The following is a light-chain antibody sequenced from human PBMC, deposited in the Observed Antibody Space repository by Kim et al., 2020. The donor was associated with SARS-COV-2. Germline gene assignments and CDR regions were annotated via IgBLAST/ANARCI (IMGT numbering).Light chain of an antibody. CDR2: GEN. CDR1: SLRSYY. CDR3: NSRDSSGNHEV. Sequence: ALGQTVRITCQGDSLRSYYANWYQQKPGQAPLLVIFGENSRPSGIPDRFSGSYSGNTASLTITGAQAEDEADYYCNSRDSSGNHEVFGPGTKVTVL. J-gene: IGLJ1*01. V-gene: IGLV3-19*01.